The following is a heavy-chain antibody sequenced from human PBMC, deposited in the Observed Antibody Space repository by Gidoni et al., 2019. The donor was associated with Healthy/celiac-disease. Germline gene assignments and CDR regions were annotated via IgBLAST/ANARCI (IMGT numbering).Heavy chain of an antibody. J-gene: IGHJ3*02. CDR2: ISSSSSYI. D-gene: IGHD1-26*01. CDR3: ARDWEVGAQKGVEGAFDI. Sequence: EVQLVESGGGLVKPGGSLRLSCAASGFTFSSYSLNWVRQAPGKGLEWVSSISSSSSYIYYADSVKGRFTISRDNAKNSLYLQMNSLRAEDTAVYYCARDWEVGAQKGVEGAFDIWGQGTMVTVSS. CDR1: GFTFSSYS. V-gene: IGHV3-21*01.